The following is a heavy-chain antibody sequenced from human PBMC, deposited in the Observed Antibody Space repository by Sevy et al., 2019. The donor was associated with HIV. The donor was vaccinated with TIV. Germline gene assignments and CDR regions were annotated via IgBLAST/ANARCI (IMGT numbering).Heavy chain of an antibody. CDR1: GFTFGDYA. Sequence: GGSLRLSCTASGFTFGDYAMSWFRQAPGKGLEWVGFIGSKAYGGTTEYAASVKGSFTIPIDDSKSIAYLQMNSLKTEDTAVYYCTRSRITMVQGGIFDYWGQGTLVTVSS. J-gene: IGHJ4*02. CDR2: IGSKAYGGTT. V-gene: IGHV3-49*03. CDR3: TRSRITMVQGGIFDY. D-gene: IGHD3-10*01.